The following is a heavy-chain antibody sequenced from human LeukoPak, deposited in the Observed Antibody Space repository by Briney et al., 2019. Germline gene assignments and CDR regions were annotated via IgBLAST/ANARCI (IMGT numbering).Heavy chain of an antibody. J-gene: IGHJ3*02. D-gene: IGHD4-17*01. CDR1: GFTFSSNG. V-gene: IGHV3-30*02. Sequence: GGSLRLSCAASGFTFSSNGMHWVRQAPGKGLEWVAFIRYDGSNKYYADSVKGRFTISRDNSKNTLYLQMNSLRAEDTAVYYCAKDRDYGELGAFDIWGQGTMVTVSS. CDR2: IRYDGSNK. CDR3: AKDRDYGELGAFDI.